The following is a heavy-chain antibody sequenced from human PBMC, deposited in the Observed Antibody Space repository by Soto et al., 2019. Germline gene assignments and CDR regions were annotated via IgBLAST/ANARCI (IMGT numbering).Heavy chain of an antibody. CDR3: ATSWGYDYYYGMDV. J-gene: IGHJ6*02. CDR2: IYYSGST. D-gene: IGHD7-27*01. CDR1: GGSISSSSYY. V-gene: IGHV4-39*01. Sequence: SETLSLTCTVSGGSISSSSYYWGWIRQPPGKGLEWIGSIYYSGSTCYNPSLKSRVTISVDTSKNQFSLKLSSVTAADTAVYYCATSWGYDYYYGMDVCGQRTTVTVSS.